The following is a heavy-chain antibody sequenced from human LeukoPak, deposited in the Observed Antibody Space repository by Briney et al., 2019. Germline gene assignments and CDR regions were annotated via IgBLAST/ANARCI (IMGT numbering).Heavy chain of an antibody. J-gene: IGHJ4*02. CDR2: IYYSGTT. CDR1: GGSISSYY. D-gene: IGHD3-3*01. Sequence: PSETLSLTCTVSGGSISSYYWGWIRQPPGKGLEWIGSIYYSGTTYYNPSLRSRVTISVDTSKNQFSLKLSSVTAADTAVYYCARTFYDFWSGYQRHFDYWGQGTLVTVSS. V-gene: IGHV4-39*01. CDR3: ARTFYDFWSGYQRHFDY.